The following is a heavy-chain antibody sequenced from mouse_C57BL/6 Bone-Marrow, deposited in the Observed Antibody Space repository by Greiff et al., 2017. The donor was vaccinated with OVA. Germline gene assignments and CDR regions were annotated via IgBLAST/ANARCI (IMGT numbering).Heavy chain of an antibody. Sequence: VQLQQSGPELVKPGASVKISCKASGYTFTDYYMNWVKQSHGKSLEWIGDINPNNGGTSYNQKFKGKATLTVDKSSSTAYMELRSLTSEDSAVYYCARLAIYYGNSYWYFDVWGTGTTVTVSS. CDR2: INPNNGGT. D-gene: IGHD2-1*01. CDR3: ARLAIYYGNSYWYFDV. J-gene: IGHJ1*03. CDR1: GYTFTDYY. V-gene: IGHV1-26*01.